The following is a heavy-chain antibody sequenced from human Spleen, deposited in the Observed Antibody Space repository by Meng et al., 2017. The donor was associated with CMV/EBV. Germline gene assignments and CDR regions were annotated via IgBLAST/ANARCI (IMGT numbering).Heavy chain of an antibody. CDR2: MNPNSGNT. CDR1: TYTFTGYD. V-gene: IGHV1-8*02. J-gene: IGHJ4*02. Sequence: ASVKVSCKASTYTFTGYDINWVRQATGQGLEWMGWMNPNSGNTGYAEKFKGRVSMTRNTSTNTAYMELSSLRSEDTAVYYCARAIRGGDFDFWGQGTLVTVSS. D-gene: IGHD2-21*01. CDR3: ARAIRGGDFDF.